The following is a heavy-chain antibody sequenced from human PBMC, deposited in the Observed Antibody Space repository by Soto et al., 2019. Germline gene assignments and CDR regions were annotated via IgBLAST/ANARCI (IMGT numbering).Heavy chain of an antibody. CDR1: GGSISSSSYY. D-gene: IGHD3-3*01. Sequence: SETLSLTCTVSGGSISSSSYYWGWIRQPPGKGLEWIGSIYYSGSTYYNPSLKSRVTISVDTSKNQFSLKLSSVTAADTAVYYCARGPLISIFGVVKLPPRWFDPWGQGTLVTVSS. CDR2: IYYSGST. J-gene: IGHJ5*02. V-gene: IGHV4-39*01. CDR3: ARGPLISIFGVVKLPPRWFDP.